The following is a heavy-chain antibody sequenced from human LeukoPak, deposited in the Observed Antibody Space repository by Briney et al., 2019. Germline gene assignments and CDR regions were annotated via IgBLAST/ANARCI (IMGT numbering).Heavy chain of an antibody. CDR2: ISWNSGSI. V-gene: IGHV3-9*01. J-gene: IGHJ4*02. CDR1: GFTFYDYA. Sequence: PGGSLRLSCAACGFTFYDYAMHWVRQAPGRGLEGVSGISWNSGSIGNADSVKGRFTISRDNAKNSLYLQMNSLRAEDTALYYCAKDKEGEQLWLEDWGQGTLVTVSS. CDR3: AKDKEGEQLWLED. D-gene: IGHD5-18*01.